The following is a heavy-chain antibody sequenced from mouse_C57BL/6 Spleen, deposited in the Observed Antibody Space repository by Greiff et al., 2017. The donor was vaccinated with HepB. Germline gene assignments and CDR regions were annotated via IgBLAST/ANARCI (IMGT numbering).Heavy chain of an antibody. V-gene: IGHV5-4*03. CDR3: ASDSNFPMDY. CDR1: GFTFSSYA. D-gene: IGHD2-5*01. Sequence: EVKLVESGGGLVKPGGSLKLSCAASGFTFSSYAMSWVRQTPEKRLEWVATISDGGSYTYYPDNVKGRFTISRDNAKNNLYLQMSHLKSEDTAMYYCASDSNFPMDYWGQGTSVTVSS. J-gene: IGHJ4*01. CDR2: ISDGGSYT.